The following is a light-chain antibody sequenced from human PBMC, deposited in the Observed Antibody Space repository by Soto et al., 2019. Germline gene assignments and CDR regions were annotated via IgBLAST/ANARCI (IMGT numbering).Light chain of an antibody. CDR1: SSNIGSNF. J-gene: IGLJ3*02. Sequence: QSVLTQPPSVSAAPGQKVTISCSGSSSNIGSNFVSWYQHLPGTAPKLLIYDNDKRPSGIPDRFSGSKSGTSATLGITGLQTGDEADYYCGTWDSSLSAGVFGGGTQLNVL. V-gene: IGLV1-51*01. CDR3: GTWDSSLSAGV. CDR2: DND.